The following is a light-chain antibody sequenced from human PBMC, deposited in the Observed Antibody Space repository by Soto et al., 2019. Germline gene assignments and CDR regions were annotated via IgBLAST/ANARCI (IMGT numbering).Light chain of an antibody. CDR2: TAS. Sequence: DMRMTQSPTSLSASVGDRVTITCRASQGIGYNLAWYQQKPGKVPKVLIYTASTLHSGVPSRFSGSGSGTEFTLTINSLQPEDVATYFCQKYDSVPWSFGQGTRVEI. J-gene: IGKJ1*01. V-gene: IGKV1-27*01. CDR1: QGIGYN. CDR3: QKYDSVPWS.